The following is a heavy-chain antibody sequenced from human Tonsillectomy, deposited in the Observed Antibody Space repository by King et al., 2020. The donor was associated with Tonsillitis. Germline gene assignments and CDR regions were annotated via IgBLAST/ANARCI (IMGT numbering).Heavy chain of an antibody. CDR1: GYSFSTYW. J-gene: IGHJ6*03. CDR2: THPGDSDT. D-gene: IGHD3-16*01. CDR3: ARLEGGSPYYYYYMDV. V-gene: IGHV5-51*03. Sequence: VQLVESGAEVKKPGDSLKISCRGTGYSFSTYWIGWVRQMPGKGLEWMGITHPGDSDTRYSPSFQGQVTISADKSIHTAYMQWGSPKASDTAIYYCARLEGGSPYYYYYMDVWGKGTTVTVSS.